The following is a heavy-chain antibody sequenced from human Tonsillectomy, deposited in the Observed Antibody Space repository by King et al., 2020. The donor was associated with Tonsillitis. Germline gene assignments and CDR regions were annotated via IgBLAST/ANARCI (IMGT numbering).Heavy chain of an antibody. CDR3: ARVDLDGYTSGWYDY. J-gene: IGHJ4*02. Sequence: VQLVESGGGLVKPGGSLRLSCAASGFTFSSYSMNWVRQAPVKGLECVSSISSSLSYIYYADSVKGRFTISRDNAKKSLYLQMNSLRAGDTAVYYCARVDLDGYTSGWYDYWGQGTLVTVSS. CDR2: ISSSLSYI. V-gene: IGHV3-21*01. D-gene: IGHD6-19*01. CDR1: GFTFSSYS.